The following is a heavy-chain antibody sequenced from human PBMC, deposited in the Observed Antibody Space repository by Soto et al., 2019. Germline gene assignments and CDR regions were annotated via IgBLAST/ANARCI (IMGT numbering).Heavy chain of an antibody. CDR2: INHSGST. CDR1: GGSFSGYY. CDR3: ARDKVALFRREKSWFDP. D-gene: IGHD2-15*01. J-gene: IGHJ5*02. V-gene: IGHV4-34*01. Sequence: SETLSLTCAVYGGSFSGYYWSWIRQPPGKGLEWIGEINHSGSTNYNPSLKSRVTISVDTSKNQFSLKLSSVTAADTAVYYCARDKVALFRREKSWFDPWGQGTLVTVSS.